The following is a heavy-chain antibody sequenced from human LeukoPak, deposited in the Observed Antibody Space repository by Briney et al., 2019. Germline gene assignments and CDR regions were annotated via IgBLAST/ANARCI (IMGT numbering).Heavy chain of an antibody. CDR2: MNPNSGNT. CDR3: ARGIGIAAAGTYPYYYMDV. V-gene: IGHV1-8*01. CDR1: GYTFIKYG. D-gene: IGHD6-13*01. J-gene: IGHJ6*03. Sequence: ASVKVSCKASGYTFIKYGISWVRQATGQGLEWMGWMNPNSGNTGYAQKFQGRVTMTRNTSISTAYMELSSLRSEDTAVYYCARGIGIAAAGTYPYYYMDVWGKGTTVTISS.